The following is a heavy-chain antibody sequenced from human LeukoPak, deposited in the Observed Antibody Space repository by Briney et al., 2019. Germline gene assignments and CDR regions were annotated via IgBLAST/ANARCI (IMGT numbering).Heavy chain of an antibody. D-gene: IGHD5-18*01. V-gene: IGHV1-18*01. CDR3: ARDWVTAMGTFDY. CDR1: GYIFTNYG. J-gene: IGHJ4*02. CDR2: ISTYNGKT. Sequence: ASVKASCKASGYIFTNYGISRVRQAPGHGLECLGWISTYNGKTNYAQKLQGRVTMTIDTSTSTAYMELRSLRSDDTAVYYCARDWVTAMGTFDYWGQGTLVTVSS.